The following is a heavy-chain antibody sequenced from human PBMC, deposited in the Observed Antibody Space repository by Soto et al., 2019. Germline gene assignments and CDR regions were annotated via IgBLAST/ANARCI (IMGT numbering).Heavy chain of an antibody. CDR1: GGSFSGYY. CDR2: INHSGST. Sequence: SETLSLTCAVYGGSFSGYYWSWIRQPPGKGLEWIGEINHSGSTNYNPSLKSRVTISVDTSKNQFSLKLSSVTAADTAVYYCARSHSGSPPPPTKYYFDYWGQGPLVTVSS. CDR3: ARSHSGSPPPPTKYYFDY. J-gene: IGHJ4*02. V-gene: IGHV4-34*01. D-gene: IGHD1-26*01.